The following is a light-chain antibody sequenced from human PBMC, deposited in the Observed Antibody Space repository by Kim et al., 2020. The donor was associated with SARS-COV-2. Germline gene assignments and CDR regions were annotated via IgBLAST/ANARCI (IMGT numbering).Light chain of an antibody. CDR2: EAN. J-gene: IGLJ3*02. CDR3: QSYDSSNSWV. CDR1: SGSIASNY. V-gene: IGLV6-57*03. Sequence: KTVTISCTRSSGSIASNYVQWYQQRPGSAPTPVIYEANQSPSGVPDRFSGSIDSSSNSASLTISGLKTEDEADYYCQSYDSSNSWVFGGGTQLTVL.